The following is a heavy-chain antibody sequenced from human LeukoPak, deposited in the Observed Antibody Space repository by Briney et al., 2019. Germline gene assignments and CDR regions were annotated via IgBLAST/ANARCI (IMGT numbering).Heavy chain of an antibody. CDR3: ARDPAYCGGDCYPDAFDI. CDR2: ISSSSSTI. D-gene: IGHD2-21*02. CDR1: GFTFSSYS. Sequence: GRSLRLSCAASGFTFSSYSMNWVRQAPGKGLEWVSYISSSSSTIYYADSVKGRFTISRDNAKNSLYLQMNSLRAEDTAVYYCARDPAYCGGDCYPDAFDIWGQGTMVTVSS. J-gene: IGHJ3*02. V-gene: IGHV3-48*01.